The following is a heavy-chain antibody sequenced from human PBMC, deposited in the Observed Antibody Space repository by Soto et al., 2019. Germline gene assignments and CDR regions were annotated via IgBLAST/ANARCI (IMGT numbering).Heavy chain of an antibody. V-gene: IGHV3-30*19. CDR2: TSYDGRDK. Sequence: QVQLVESGGGVVQPGTSLRVSCVGSGFTFRSYVIHWVRQAPGKGLEWVALTSYDGRDKYYGDSVRGRFTISRDNSRNTVDLQMDSLRLEDTALYYCARWGTTGGLDVWGQGTLVSVSS. CDR1: GFTFRSYV. J-gene: IGHJ1*01. CDR3: ARWGTTGGLDV. D-gene: IGHD3-16*01.